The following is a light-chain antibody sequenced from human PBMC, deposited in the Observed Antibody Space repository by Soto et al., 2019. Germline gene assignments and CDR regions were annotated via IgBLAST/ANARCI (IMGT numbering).Light chain of an antibody. CDR2: DAS. CDR1: QSVSSY. Sequence: EIVLTQSPATLSLSPGERATLSCRASQSVSSYLAWFQQKPGQAPRLLIYDASNRATGIPARFSGSGSGTDFPLTISSLEPEGFAVYYCQQRSNWPGSFGQGTKVEIK. J-gene: IGKJ1*01. CDR3: QQRSNWPGS. V-gene: IGKV3-11*01.